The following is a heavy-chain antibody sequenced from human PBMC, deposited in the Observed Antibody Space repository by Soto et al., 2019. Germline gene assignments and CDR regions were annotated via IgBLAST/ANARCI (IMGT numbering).Heavy chain of an antibody. V-gene: IGHV3-30*18. CDR1: GFTFSADG. CDR3: AKDWGGYDGSGDFSDSFDY. J-gene: IGHJ4*02. D-gene: IGHD3-22*01. Sequence: VQLVQSGGGVVQPGRSLRLSCVASGFTFSADGMHWVRQAPGKGLEWVSAISSDGNKKDYGDSVKGRFTISRDNSKNTLYLQMKSLRAEDTALYYCAKDWGGYDGSGDFSDSFDYWCQGTLVTVSS. CDR2: ISSDGNKK.